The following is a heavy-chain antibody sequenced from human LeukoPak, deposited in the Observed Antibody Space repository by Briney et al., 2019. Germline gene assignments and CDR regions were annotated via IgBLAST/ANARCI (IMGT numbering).Heavy chain of an antibody. D-gene: IGHD4-17*01. CDR3: ARENGAHVSGYMDV. Sequence: KPSETLSLTCTVSGGSISRYYWSWIRQPAGKGLEWIGYIYYSGSTNYNPSLKSRVTISVDTSKSQFSLKLSSVTAADTAVYYCARENGAHVSGYMDVWGKGTTVTVSS. CDR2: IYYSGST. CDR1: GGSISRYY. V-gene: IGHV4-59*01. J-gene: IGHJ6*03.